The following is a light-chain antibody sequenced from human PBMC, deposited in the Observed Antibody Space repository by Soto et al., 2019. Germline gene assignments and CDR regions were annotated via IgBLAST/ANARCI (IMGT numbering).Light chain of an antibody. Sequence: DIQMTQSPSTLSASVGDRVTITCRASQSISSWLAWYQQKPGKAPKLLIYDASSLETGVPPRFSGSGSGTEFTLTISRLQPNDFATYYCQQYNSYEKTFGQGNKVEIK. CDR3: QQYNSYEKT. J-gene: IGKJ1*01. V-gene: IGKV1-5*01. CDR2: DAS. CDR1: QSISSW.